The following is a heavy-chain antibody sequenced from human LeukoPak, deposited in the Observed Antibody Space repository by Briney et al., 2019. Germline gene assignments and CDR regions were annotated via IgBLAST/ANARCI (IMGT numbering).Heavy chain of an antibody. CDR1: GFTFSSYS. Sequence: PGGSLRLSCAAYGFTFSSYSMNWVRQAPGKGLEWVSSISSSSSYIYYADSVKGRFTISRDNAKNSLYLQMNSLRAEDTAVYYCARDPSYCSSTSCLYGGGYWGQGTLVTASS. J-gene: IGHJ4*02. D-gene: IGHD2-2*01. V-gene: IGHV3-21*01. CDR2: ISSSSSYI. CDR3: ARDPSYCSSTSCLYGGGY.